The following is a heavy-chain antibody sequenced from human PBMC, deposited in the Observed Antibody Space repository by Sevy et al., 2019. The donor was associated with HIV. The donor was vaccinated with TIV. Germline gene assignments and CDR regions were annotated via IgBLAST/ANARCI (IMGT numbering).Heavy chain of an antibody. CDR3: ARDGGYSIKWYPLY. CDR1: GFAFSSHA. Sequence: GGSLRLSCAASGFAFSSHAMHWVRQAPGKGLEWVGVISYEGTGTFYAASVEGRFTISIDNSKNMLSLQINSLRPEDTAVYYCARDGGYSIKWYPLYWGQGTLVTVSS. CDR2: ISYEGTGT. J-gene: IGHJ4*01. D-gene: IGHD6-13*01. V-gene: IGHV3-30-3*01.